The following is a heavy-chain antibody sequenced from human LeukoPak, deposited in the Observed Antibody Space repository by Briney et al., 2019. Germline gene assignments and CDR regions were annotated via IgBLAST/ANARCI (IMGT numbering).Heavy chain of an antibody. CDR3: ARGRGIQLWLVPTDY. D-gene: IGHD5-18*01. CDR2: ISYDGSNK. Sequence: GSLRLSCAASGFTFSSYGMHWVRQAPGKGLEWVAVISYDGSNKYYADSVKGRFTISRDNSKNTLYLQMNSLRAEDTAVYYCARGRGIQLWLVPTDYWGQGTLVTVSS. CDR1: GFTFSSYG. J-gene: IGHJ4*02. V-gene: IGHV3-30*03.